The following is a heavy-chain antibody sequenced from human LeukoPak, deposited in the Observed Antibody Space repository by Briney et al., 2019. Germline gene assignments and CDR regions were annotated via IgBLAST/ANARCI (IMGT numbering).Heavy chain of an antibody. J-gene: IGHJ4*02. CDR1: GFTFSSYW. CDR3: ARGSRYSIPDFDY. CDR2: IKQDGSEK. D-gene: IGHD2-15*01. Sequence: GGSLRLSCAASGFTFSSYWMSWVRQAPGKGLEWVANIKQDGSEKYYVDSVKGRFTISRDNAKNSLYLQVNSLRAEDTAVYYCARGSRYSIPDFDYWGQGTLVTVSS. V-gene: IGHV3-7*01.